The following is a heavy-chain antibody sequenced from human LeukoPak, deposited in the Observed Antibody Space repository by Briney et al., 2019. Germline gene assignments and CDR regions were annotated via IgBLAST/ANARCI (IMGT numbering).Heavy chain of an antibody. J-gene: IGHJ4*02. D-gene: IGHD5-24*01. V-gene: IGHV1-2*02. CDR2: INPNSGGT. CDR3: ARAGYNSRLVDY. CDR1: GYTFTGCY. Sequence: GASVKVSCKASGYTFTGCYMHWVRQAPGQELEWMGWINPNSGGTNYAQKFQGRVTMTRDTSISTAYMELSRLRSDDTAVYYCARAGYNSRLVDYWGQGTLVTVSS.